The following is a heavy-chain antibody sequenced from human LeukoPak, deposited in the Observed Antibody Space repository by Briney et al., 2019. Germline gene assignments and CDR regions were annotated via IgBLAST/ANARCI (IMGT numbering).Heavy chain of an antibody. V-gene: IGHV4-59*01. D-gene: IGHD2-15*01. CDR1: GGSISSYY. Sequence: SETLSLTCTVSGGSISSYYWSWIRQPPGKGLEWIGYIYYSGSTNYNPSLKSRVTISVDTSKNQFSLKLSSVTAADTAVYYCARARFGRCSGGSCYRYLYYYYGMDVWGQGTTVTVSS. CDR2: IYYSGST. CDR3: ARARFGRCSGGSCYRYLYYYYGMDV. J-gene: IGHJ6*02.